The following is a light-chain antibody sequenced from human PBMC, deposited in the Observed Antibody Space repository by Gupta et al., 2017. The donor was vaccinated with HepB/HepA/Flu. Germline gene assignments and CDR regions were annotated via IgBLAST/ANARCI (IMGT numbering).Light chain of an antibody. CDR2: DVS. J-gene: IGLJ2*01. CDR3: SLYTTGTSLL. V-gene: IGLV2-14*03. CDR1: RSDVGAYNY. Sequence: QCALTQTASASGSSGQPIAISCTGTRSDVGAYNYVSWYQQCPGKAPKLLIFDVSSRPSGVSNRVSSSKSCTTASLTISGLQTEDDCYYYCSLYTTGTSLLFGGGTRLTVL.